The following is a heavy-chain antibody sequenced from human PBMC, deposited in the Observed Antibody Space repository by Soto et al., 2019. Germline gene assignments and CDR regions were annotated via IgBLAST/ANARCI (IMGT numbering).Heavy chain of an antibody. CDR1: GFTVSSNY. V-gene: IGHV3-53*01. J-gene: IGHJ5*02. Sequence: PGGSLRLSCAASGFTVSSNYMSWVRQAPGKGLEWVSVIYSGGSTYYADSVKGRFTISRDNSKNTLYLQMNSLRAEDTAVYYCARERPAYWFDPWGQGTLVTVSS. CDR2: IYSGGST. CDR3: ARERPAYWFDP. D-gene: IGHD6-6*01.